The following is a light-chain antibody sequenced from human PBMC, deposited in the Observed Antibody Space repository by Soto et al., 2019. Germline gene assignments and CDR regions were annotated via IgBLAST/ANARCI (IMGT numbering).Light chain of an antibody. Sequence: QSALTQPPSASGTPGQRVTISCSGSSSNIGTYTVDWYQQVPGTAPKLLIYSNHQRPSGVPDRFSGSRSGTSASLAISGLQSEDEADYYCAAGDDSLNGPVFGGGTKVTVL. V-gene: IGLV1-44*01. J-gene: IGLJ2*01. CDR3: AAGDDSLNGPV. CDR1: SSNIGTYT. CDR2: SNH.